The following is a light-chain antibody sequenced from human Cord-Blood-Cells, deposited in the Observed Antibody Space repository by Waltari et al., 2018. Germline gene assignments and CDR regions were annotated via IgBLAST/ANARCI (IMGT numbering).Light chain of an antibody. V-gene: IGLV2-14*01. CDR2: EGS. CDR1: SSDVGGYNY. Sequence: QSALTQPASVSGSPGQSITISCTGTSSDVGGYNYVSWYQQHPGKAPKLMIYEGSNRLRGVSKRFSGSEWGTGASLNISGLHAEHEADYRCSSYTRSSTLYVFDTGTRVTVL. J-gene: IGLJ1*01. CDR3: SSYTRSSTLYV.